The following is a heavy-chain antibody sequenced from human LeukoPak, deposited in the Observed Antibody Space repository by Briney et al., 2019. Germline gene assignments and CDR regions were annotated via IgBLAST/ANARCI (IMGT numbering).Heavy chain of an antibody. D-gene: IGHD2-15*01. CDR3: AKARSTYCSGSACYSTGFEV. Sequence: GRSLRLSCAASGFTFSSHGMNWVRQAPGKGLEWVAIISHDGSEEYSADSVKGRFTISRDNSKNALYLQMNILRAEDTAVYYCAKARSTYCSGSACYSTGFEVWGQGTMVTVSS. V-gene: IGHV3-30*18. J-gene: IGHJ3*01. CDR2: ISHDGSEE. CDR1: GFTFSSHG.